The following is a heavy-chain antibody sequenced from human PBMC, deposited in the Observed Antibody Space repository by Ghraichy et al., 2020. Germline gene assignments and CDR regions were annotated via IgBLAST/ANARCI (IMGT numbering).Heavy chain of an antibody. CDR3: AHSTSDYGDYADFDY. CDR2: IFWVDDK. V-gene: IGHV2-5*02. CDR1: GFSLSTSGVG. J-gene: IGHJ4*02. Sequence: LTLTCTFSGFSLSTSGVGVGWIRQPPGKALDWLPLIFWVDDKRNSPSLKSRLTITKDTSKNQVVLTMTNMDPVDTATYYCAHSTSDYGDYADFDYWGQGTLVTVSS. D-gene: IGHD4-17*01.